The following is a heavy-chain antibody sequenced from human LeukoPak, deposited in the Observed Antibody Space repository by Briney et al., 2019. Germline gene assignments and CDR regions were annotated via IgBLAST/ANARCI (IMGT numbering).Heavy chain of an antibody. D-gene: IGHD4-11*01. CDR1: GFIFSHYG. CDR2: IWSDGSNR. Sequence: PGGSLRLSCPASGFIFSHYGMHWVRQAPGKGLEWVAVIWSDGSNRFYAGSVKGRFTISRDNSQNTLFLQMNSLRAEDTAMYYCARDAQRGFDYSNSLEYWGHGTLVTVSS. V-gene: IGHV3-33*01. CDR3: ARDAQRGFDYSNSLEY. J-gene: IGHJ4*01.